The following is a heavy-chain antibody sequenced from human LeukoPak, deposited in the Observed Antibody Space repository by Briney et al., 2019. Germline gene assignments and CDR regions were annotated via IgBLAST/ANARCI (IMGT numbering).Heavy chain of an antibody. J-gene: IGHJ6*03. CDR2: IYPGDSDT. CDR1: GYSFTSSW. D-gene: IGHD2-15*01. Sequence: GESLKISCKGSGYSFTSSWIGWVRQMPGKGLEWMGIIYPGDSDTRYSPSFQGQVTISADKSISTAYLQWSSLEASDTAMYFCARHFKNSFYYMDVWGKGTTVTVSS. CDR3: ARHFKNSFYYMDV. V-gene: IGHV5-51*01.